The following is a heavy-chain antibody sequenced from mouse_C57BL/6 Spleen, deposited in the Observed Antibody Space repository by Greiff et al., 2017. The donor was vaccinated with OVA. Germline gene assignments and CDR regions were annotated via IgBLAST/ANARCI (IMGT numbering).Heavy chain of an antibody. J-gene: IGHJ3*01. CDR1: GFTFSSYA. V-gene: IGHV5-9-1*02. D-gene: IGHD1-1*01. CDR3: TRDPNYYGSSWFAY. Sequence: EVKLVESGEGLVKPGGSLKLSCAASGFTFSSYAMSWVRQTPEQRLEWVAYISSGGDYIYYADTVKGRFTISRDNARNTLYLQMSSLKSEDTAMYYCTRDPNYYGSSWFAYWGQGTLVTVSA. CDR2: ISSGGDYI.